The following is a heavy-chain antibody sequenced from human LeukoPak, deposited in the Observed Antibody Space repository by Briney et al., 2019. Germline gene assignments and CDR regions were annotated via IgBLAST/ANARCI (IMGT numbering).Heavy chain of an antibody. CDR1: RFTFTNYW. V-gene: IGHV3-7*01. D-gene: IGHD3-10*01. CDR3: ARESSVVRGVITDFDY. CDR2: IKADGSEK. J-gene: IGHJ4*02. Sequence: GGSLRLSCAASRFTFTNYWMSWVRQAPGKGLEWVANIKADGSEKYYVDSVKGRFAISRDNAKNSLYLQMNSLRAEDTAVYYCARESSVVRGVITDFDYWGQGTLVTVSS.